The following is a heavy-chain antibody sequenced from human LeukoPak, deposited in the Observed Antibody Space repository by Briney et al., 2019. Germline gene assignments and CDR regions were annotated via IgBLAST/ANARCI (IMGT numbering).Heavy chain of an antibody. V-gene: IGHV4-59*01. CDR2: IYYSGST. CDR1: GGSISPYY. CDR3: ARGRSSSWYNFDY. Sequence: SETLSLTCTVSGGSISPYYWSWIRQPPGKELEWIGYIYYSGSTNYNPSLKSRVTISVDTLKNHFSLNLSSVTAADTAVYHCARGRSSSWYNFDYWGQGSLVTVSS. D-gene: IGHD6-13*01. J-gene: IGHJ4*02.